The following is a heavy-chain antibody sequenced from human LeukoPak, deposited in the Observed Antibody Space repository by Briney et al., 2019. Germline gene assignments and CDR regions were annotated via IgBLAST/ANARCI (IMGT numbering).Heavy chain of an antibody. CDR2: IIPILGIA. CDR1: GGTFSSYT. CDR3: ARDARVSSTSRGHWFDP. Sequence: ASVKVSCKASGGTFSSYTISWVRQAPGQGLEWMGRIIPILGIANYAQKFQGRVTITADKSTSTAYMELSSLRSEDTAVYYCARDARVSSTSRGHWFDPWGQGTLATVSS. J-gene: IGHJ5*02. D-gene: IGHD2-2*01. V-gene: IGHV1-69*04.